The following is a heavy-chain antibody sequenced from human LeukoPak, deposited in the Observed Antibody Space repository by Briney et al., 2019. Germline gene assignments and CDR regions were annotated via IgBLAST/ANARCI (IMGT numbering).Heavy chain of an antibody. V-gene: IGHV3-74*01. J-gene: IGHJ4*02. CDR2: MNTEGRNI. D-gene: IGHD2-15*01. CDR1: GFTFRTYW. CDR3: ARENWYLDN. Sequence: GGSLRLSCAASGFTFRTYWMHWVRQVPGKGLVWVSRMNTEGRNIGYADSVKGPFTISRDNAKNTLYLQMNSLRAEDTAVYYCARENWYLDNWGQGTLVTVSS.